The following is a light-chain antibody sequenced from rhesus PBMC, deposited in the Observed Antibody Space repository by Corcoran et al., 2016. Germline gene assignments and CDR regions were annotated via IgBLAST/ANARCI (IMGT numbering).Light chain of an antibody. Sequence: DIQMTQSPSSLSASVGDTVTITCRASQTIYTSLNWFQQKPGKAPGLLIYAATTLQNGVPSRFSGSGSGTDCTLTISSLRPEDCATYYCQQYRNYPYTFGQGTKLEIK. CDR1: QTIYTS. V-gene: IGKV1-28*02. J-gene: IGKJ2*01. CDR3: QQYRNYPYT. CDR2: AAT.